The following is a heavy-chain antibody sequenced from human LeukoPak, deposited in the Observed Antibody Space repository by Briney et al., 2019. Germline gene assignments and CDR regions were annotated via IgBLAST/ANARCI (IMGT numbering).Heavy chain of an antibody. CDR2: ISVRSNYR. D-gene: IGHD3-22*01. CDR1: GCTFSDFS. Sequence: PGGSLRLSCAASGCTFSDFSVNWVRQAPGKGLEWVSSISVRSNYRYYADSVRGRFTISRDDARDSLFLQMNSLRAEDTAVYFCVRLRRNNDRSGYYYYYDYWGQGTLVTVSS. V-gene: IGHV3-21*01. J-gene: IGHJ4*02. CDR3: VRLRRNNDRSGYYYYYDY.